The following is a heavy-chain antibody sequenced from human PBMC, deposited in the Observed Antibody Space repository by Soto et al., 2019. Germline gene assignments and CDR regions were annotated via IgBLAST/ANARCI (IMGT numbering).Heavy chain of an antibody. CDR1: GFIFSSSD. Sequence: EGQLVESGGGLVEPGGSLRLSCAASGFIFSSSDMTWVRQAPGKGLEYVSSINYNGIYTFYAEPAKGRFTISRDNAKNSLYLQMYSLTAEDTAVYFCAKKSQSDISGYDYFDYWGQGPLVIVSS. CDR3: AKKSQSDISGYDYFDY. CDR2: INYNGIYT. D-gene: IGHD3-22*01. J-gene: IGHJ4*02. V-gene: IGHV3-21*06.